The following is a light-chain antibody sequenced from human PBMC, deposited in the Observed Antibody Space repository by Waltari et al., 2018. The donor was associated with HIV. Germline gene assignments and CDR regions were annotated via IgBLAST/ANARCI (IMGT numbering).Light chain of an antibody. CDR1: SSDVGGYNY. Sequence: LTQPASVSGSPGQSITISCTGTSSDVGGYNYVSWYQQHPGKAPKLMIYEVSNRPSGVSNRFSGSKSDNTASLTISGLQAEDEADYYCSSYTSSRTRVFGGGTKLTVL. J-gene: IGLJ3*02. CDR3: SSYTSSRTRV. V-gene: IGLV2-14*01. CDR2: EVS.